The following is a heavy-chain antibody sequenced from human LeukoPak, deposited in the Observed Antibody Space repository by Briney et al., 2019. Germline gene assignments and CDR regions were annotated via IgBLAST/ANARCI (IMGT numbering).Heavy chain of an antibody. J-gene: IGHJ4*02. D-gene: IGHD3-3*01. CDR2: ISGSGGTT. CDR3: AKAANYGFWSGYYDY. CDR1: GFTFSSYA. V-gene: IGHV3-23*01. Sequence: GGSLRLSCAASGFTFSSYALSWVRQAPGKGLEWVSAISGSGGTTYYADSVKGRFTISRDNSKNTLYLQMNSLRAEDTAVYYCAKAANYGFWSGYYDYCGQGTLVTVSS.